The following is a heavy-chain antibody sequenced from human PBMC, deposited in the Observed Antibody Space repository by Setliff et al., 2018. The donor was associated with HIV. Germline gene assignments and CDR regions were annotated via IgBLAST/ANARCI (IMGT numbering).Heavy chain of an antibody. CDR3: ARQQMEGTPYSFWSSFLNRNPSDGADWYLDL. V-gene: IGHV5-51*01. CDR2: ICPSDSET. Sequence: GESLKLSCKASGYNFVNYCIAWVRQMSGMGLDYMGMICPSDSETTYSPSFQGQIIMSVDKSLSTAYLQWSSLKASDTAIYYCARQQMEGTPYSFWSSFLNRNPSDGADWYLDLWGHGTLVTVSS. CDR1: GYNFVNYC. D-gene: IGHD3-3*01. J-gene: IGHJ2*01.